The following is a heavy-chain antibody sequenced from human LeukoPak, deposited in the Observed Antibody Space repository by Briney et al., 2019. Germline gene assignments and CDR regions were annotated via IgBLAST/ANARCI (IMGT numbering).Heavy chain of an antibody. CDR3: AREGPLYSSSRPADLDY. J-gene: IGHJ4*02. V-gene: IGHV1-69*04. Sequence: SVKVSCKASGGTFSSYAISWVRQAPGQGLEWMGRITPILGIANYAQKFQGRVTITADKSTSTAYMELSSLRSEDTAVYYCAREGPLYSSSRPADLDYWGQGTLVTVSS. CDR2: ITPILGIA. D-gene: IGHD6-13*01. CDR1: GGTFSSYA.